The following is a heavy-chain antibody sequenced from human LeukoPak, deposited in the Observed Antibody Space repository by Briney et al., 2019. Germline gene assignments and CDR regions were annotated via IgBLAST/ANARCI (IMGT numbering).Heavy chain of an antibody. CDR2: IYYSGST. CDR1: GGSISSHY. CDR3: ARGRKSFDP. J-gene: IGHJ5*02. Sequence: SETLSLTCTVSGGSISSHYWSWIRQPPGKGLEWIGYIYYSGSTNYNPSLKSRVTISVDTSKNQFSLKLSSVTAADAAVYYCARGRKSFDPWGQGTLVTVSS. V-gene: IGHV4-59*11.